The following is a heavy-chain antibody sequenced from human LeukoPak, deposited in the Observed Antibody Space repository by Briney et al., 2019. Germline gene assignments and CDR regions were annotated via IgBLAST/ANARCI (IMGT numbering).Heavy chain of an antibody. CDR3: ASTVAGRPTRKVDY. CDR1: GFTFSSHS. J-gene: IGHJ4*02. D-gene: IGHD6-19*01. Sequence: GGSLRLSCAASGFTFSSHSMNWVRQAPGKGLEWVSSISSSSSYIYYADSVKGRFTISRDNAKNSLYLQMNSLRAEDTAVYYCASTVAGRPTRKVDYWGQGTLVTVSS. V-gene: IGHV3-21*01. CDR2: ISSSSSYI.